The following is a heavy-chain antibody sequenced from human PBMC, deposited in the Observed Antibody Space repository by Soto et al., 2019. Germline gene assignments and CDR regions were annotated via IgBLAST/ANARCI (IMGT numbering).Heavy chain of an antibody. CDR3: TADGGLMAILRFDL. CDR1: GFIFKKGW. D-gene: IGHD2-8*01. V-gene: IGHV3-15*01. Sequence: GGSLRLSCEASGFIFKKGWMNWVRQAPGKGLEWVARVRRSVGGGTKYKAATVEGRFRITRDYSPGMLYLQMNSLKNENPCDYYCTADGGLMAILRFDLWGQGTLVTVSS. CDR2: VRRSVGGGTK. J-gene: IGHJ4*02.